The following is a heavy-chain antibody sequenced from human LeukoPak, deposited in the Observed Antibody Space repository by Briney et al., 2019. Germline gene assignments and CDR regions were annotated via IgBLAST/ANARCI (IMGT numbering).Heavy chain of an antibody. Sequence: GGSLRLSCAASGCTFRSYTMNWVRQAPGKGLEWVSSISYSGGSTYYTDSVKGRFTTSRDNSKNTLYLQMNSLRAEDTAVYYCSRARSPKSGSWFSDSWGQGTLVTVSS. J-gene: IGHJ4*02. CDR2: ISYSGGST. D-gene: IGHD3-10*01. CDR3: SRARSPKSGSWFSDS. V-gene: IGHV3-23*01. CDR1: GCTFRSYT.